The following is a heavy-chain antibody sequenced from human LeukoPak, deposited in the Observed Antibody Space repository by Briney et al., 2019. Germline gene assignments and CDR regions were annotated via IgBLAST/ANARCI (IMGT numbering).Heavy chain of an antibody. D-gene: IGHD2-2*01. CDR1: GFSFSSYA. CDR2: ISGSGDNT. J-gene: IGHJ5*02. V-gene: IGHV3-23*01. CDR3: AKASVGHWFDP. Sequence: GGSLRLSCAASGFSFSSYAMSWGRQAPGKGLEWVSDISGSGDNTYYADSVRGRFTISRDNSKNTLSLQMNTLRAEDTAVYYCAKASVGHWFDPWGQGTLVTVSS.